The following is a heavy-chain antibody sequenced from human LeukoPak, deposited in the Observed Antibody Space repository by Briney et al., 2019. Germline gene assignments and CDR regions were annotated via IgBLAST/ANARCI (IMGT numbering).Heavy chain of an antibody. CDR3: AKDFRIGYSAHFDY. J-gene: IGHJ4*02. Sequence: GGSLRLSCVGSGFTFRSHAMSWVRQAPEKGLEFVSGIYENGGTTYYADSVKSRFSISRDNSKNTLYLQMDSLRGEDTAVYYCAKDFRIGYSAHFDYWGQGALVTVSS. V-gene: IGHV3-23*01. D-gene: IGHD2-21*01. CDR1: GFTFRSHA. CDR2: IYENGGTT.